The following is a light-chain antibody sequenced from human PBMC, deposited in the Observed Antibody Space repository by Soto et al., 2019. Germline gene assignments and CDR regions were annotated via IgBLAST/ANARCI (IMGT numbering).Light chain of an antibody. CDR2: EVS. J-gene: IGLJ1*01. CDR1: SSDVGSYSL. Sequence: QSVLTQPASVSGSPGQSITISCTGTSSDVGSYSLVSWYQQHPGKAPKLMIYEVSKRPSGVSNRFSGSKSGNTASLTISGLQAEDEADYYCCSCAGSRTFLYVFGTGTKVTVL. CDR3: CSCAGSRTFLYV. V-gene: IGLV2-23*02.